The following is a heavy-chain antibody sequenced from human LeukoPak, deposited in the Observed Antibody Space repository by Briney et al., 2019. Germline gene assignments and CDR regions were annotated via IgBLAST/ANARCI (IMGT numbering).Heavy chain of an antibody. D-gene: IGHD3-10*01. V-gene: IGHV3-13*01. CDR1: GFAFSNFD. CDR2: ILVNGHT. CDR3: IRDRFGERTFEI. J-gene: IGHJ3*02. Sequence: GGSLRLSCAASGFAFSNFDMHWVRQSTGGRLEWVAHILVNGHTQYAESVKGRFTIARENAKSSVYLQMNSLRDGDTAVYHCIRDRFGERTFEIWGQGVMVTVSS.